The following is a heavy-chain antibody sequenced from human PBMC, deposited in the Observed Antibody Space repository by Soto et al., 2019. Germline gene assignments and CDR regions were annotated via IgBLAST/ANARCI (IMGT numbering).Heavy chain of an antibody. CDR3: TRIFLASGYSSSWARGFDP. CDR1: GFTFGDYA. V-gene: IGHV3-49*03. CDR2: IRSKAYGGTT. Sequence: PGGSLRLSCTASGFTFGDYAMSWFRQAPGKGLEWVGFIRSKAYGGTTEYAASVKGRFTISRDDSKSIAYLQMNSLKTEDTAVYYCTRIFLASGYSSSWARGFDPWGQGTLVTVSS. J-gene: IGHJ5*02. D-gene: IGHD6-13*01.